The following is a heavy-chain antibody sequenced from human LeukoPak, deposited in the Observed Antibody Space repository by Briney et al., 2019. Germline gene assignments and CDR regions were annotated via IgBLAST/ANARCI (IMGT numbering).Heavy chain of an antibody. J-gene: IGHJ4*02. D-gene: IGHD1-26*01. CDR3: ARMRGTTDY. CDR2: IYADGTT. V-gene: IGHV3-66*02. Sequence: PGGSLRLSCAASGFTVSQNYMSWVRQAPGRGLEWVSLIYADGTTHYADSVKGRFTISRDNSKNTLYLQMNSLRAEDTAVYYCARMRGTTDYWGQGTLVTVSS. CDR1: GFTVSQNY.